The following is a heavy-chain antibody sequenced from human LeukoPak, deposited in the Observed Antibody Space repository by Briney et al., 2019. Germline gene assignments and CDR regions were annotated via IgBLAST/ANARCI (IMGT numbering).Heavy chain of an antibody. CDR1: GYTFTGYY. CDR2: INPNSGGT. CDR3: ASASNYYYGMDV. V-gene: IGHV1-2*04. Sequence: ASVNVSCKASGYTFTGYYMHWVRQAPGQGLEWMGWINPNSGGTNYAQKFQGWVTMTRDTSISTAYMELSRLRSDDTAVYYCASASNYYYGMDVWGQGTTVTVSS. J-gene: IGHJ6*02.